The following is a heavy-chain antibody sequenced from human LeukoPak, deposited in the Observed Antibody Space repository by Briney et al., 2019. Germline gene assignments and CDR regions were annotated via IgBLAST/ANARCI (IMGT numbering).Heavy chain of an antibody. D-gene: IGHD6-13*01. J-gene: IGHJ5*02. Sequence: GASVKVSCKASGYTFTSYGISWVRQAPGQGLEWMGWISAYNGNTNYAQKLQGRVTMTTDTSTSTAYMELRSLRSDDTAVYYCARDRFRIVAAGRNRFDPWGQGTLVTVSS. CDR2: ISAYNGNT. CDR3: ARDRFRIVAAGRNRFDP. CDR1: GYTFTSYG. V-gene: IGHV1-18*01.